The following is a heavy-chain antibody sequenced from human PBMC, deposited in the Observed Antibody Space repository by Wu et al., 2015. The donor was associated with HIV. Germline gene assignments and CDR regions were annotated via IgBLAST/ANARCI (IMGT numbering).Heavy chain of an antibody. CDR2: IIPRLGTT. V-gene: IGHV1-69*12. CDR1: GGTFSSHP. Sequence: HVQLVQSGTEVKKPGSSVKISCKAYGGNPGGTFSSHPISSGAARPLDEGLEWMGGIIPRLGTTNYAQIFQGRVTITADEFTTTAYMELTYLRSDDTAVYYCARDMTYYYDNSGYYRLDYWGQGTLVIVSS. CDR3: ARDMTYYYDNSGYYRLDY. D-gene: IGHD3-22*01. J-gene: IGHJ4*02.